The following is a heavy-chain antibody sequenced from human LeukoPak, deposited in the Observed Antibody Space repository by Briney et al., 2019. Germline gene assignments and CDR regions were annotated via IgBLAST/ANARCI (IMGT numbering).Heavy chain of an antibody. CDR3: AKDLRTVAGTSFDY. V-gene: IGHV3-30*02. CDR1: GFTFSSYG. CDR2: IRYDGSNK. J-gene: IGHJ4*02. Sequence: GGSLRLSCAASGFTFSSYGMHWVRQAPGKGLEWVAFIRYDGSNKYYADSVKGRFTISRDNSKNTLYLQMNSLRAEDTAVYYCAKDLRTVAGTSFDYWGQGTLVTASS. D-gene: IGHD6-19*01.